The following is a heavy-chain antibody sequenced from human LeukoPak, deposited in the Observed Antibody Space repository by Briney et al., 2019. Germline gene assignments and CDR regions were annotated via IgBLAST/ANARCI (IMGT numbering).Heavy chain of an antibody. V-gene: IGHV1-69*13. D-gene: IGHD1-7*01. CDR2: IIPIFGTA. CDR1: GGTFSSYA. CDR3: ARGGLELQEKTYNWFDP. Sequence: SVKVSCKASGGTFSSYAISWVRQAPGQGLEWMGGIIPIFGTANYAQKFQGRVTITADESTSTAYMELSSLRSEDTAVYYCARGGLELQEKTYNWFDPWGQGTLVTVSS. J-gene: IGHJ5*02.